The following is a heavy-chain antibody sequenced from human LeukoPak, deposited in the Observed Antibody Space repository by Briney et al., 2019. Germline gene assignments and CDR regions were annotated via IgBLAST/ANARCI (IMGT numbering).Heavy chain of an antibody. J-gene: IGHJ5*02. D-gene: IGHD1-26*01. V-gene: IGHV4-34*01. CDR2: INHSGST. CDR3: ARGGNGGSYYWFDP. Sequence: SETLSLTCAVYGGSFSGYYWSWIRQPPGKGLEWIGEINHSGSTNYNPSLKSRVTISVDTSKNQFSLKLSSVTAADTAVYYCARGGNGGSYYWFDPWGQGTLVTVSS. CDR1: GGSFSGYY.